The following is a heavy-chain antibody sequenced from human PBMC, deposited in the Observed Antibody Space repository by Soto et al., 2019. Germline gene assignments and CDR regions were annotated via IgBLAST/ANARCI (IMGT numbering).Heavy chain of an antibody. Sequence: SENLSLTCTVYGGSISSYYWSWIRQPPGKGLEWIGYIYYSGSTNYNPSLKSRVTISVDTSKNQFSLKLSSVTAADTAVYYCARQISCYWTGSYGNWFYPRGQGTLVTVSA. CDR2: IYYSGST. V-gene: IGHV4-59*08. CDR1: GGSISSYY. D-gene: IGHD3-3*01. J-gene: IGHJ5*01. CDR3: ARQISCYWTGSYGNWFYP.